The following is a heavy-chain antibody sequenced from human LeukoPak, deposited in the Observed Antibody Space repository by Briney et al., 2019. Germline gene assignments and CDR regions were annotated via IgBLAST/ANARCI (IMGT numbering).Heavy chain of an antibody. Sequence: GGSLRLSCTASGFTFGDYAMSWVRQAPGKGLEWVGFIRSKAYGGTTEYAASVKGRFTISRDDSKSIAYLQMNSLKTEDTAVYYCTRAPSTHSYYSNYIYYYYYMDVWGKGTTVTVSS. D-gene: IGHD4-11*01. CDR1: GFTFGDYA. CDR2: IRSKAYGGTT. CDR3: TRAPSTHSYYSNYIYYYYYMDV. J-gene: IGHJ6*03. V-gene: IGHV3-49*04.